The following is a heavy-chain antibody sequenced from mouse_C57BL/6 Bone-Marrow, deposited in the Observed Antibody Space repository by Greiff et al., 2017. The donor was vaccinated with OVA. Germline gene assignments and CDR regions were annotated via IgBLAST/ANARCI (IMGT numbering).Heavy chain of an antibody. V-gene: IGHV14-4*01. CDR1: GFTFTDSS. CDR3: TTDD. J-gene: IGHJ2*01. CDR2: IDPENGDT. Sequence: EVQVVESGAELVRPGASVKLSCTASGFTFTDSSMHWVKQRPAQGLEWIGWIDPENGDTEYASKFQGKATITADTSSTTAYLQLSRRTSEDTAVYYCTTDDWGQGTTRTVSS.